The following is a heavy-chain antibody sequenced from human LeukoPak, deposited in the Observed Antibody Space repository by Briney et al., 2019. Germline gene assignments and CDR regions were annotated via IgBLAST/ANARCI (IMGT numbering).Heavy chain of an antibody. J-gene: IGHJ4*02. CDR2: ISSSGSTI. V-gene: IGHV3-48*03. D-gene: IGHD6-19*01. CDR1: GFTFSSYE. Sequence: GGSLRLSCAASGFTFSSYEMNWVRQAPGKGLEWVSYISSSGSTIYYADSAKGRFTISRDNAKNSLYLQMNSLRAEDTALYYCARDGSSGWKTCNDYWGQGTLVTVSS. CDR3: ARDGSSGWKTCNDY.